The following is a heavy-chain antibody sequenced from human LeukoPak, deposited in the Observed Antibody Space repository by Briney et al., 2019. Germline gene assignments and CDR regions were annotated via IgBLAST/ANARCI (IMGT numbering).Heavy chain of an antibody. V-gene: IGHV3-30-3*01. Sequence: GRSLRLSCAASGFTFSSYAMHWVRQAPGKGLEWVAVISYDGSNKYYADSVKGRFTISRDNSKNTLYLQMNSLRAEDTAVYYCARSMNPDHSGYDPSDYWGQGTLVTVSS. CDR2: ISYDGSNK. D-gene: IGHD5-12*01. CDR3: ARSMNPDHSGYDPSDY. CDR1: GFTFSSYA. J-gene: IGHJ4*02.